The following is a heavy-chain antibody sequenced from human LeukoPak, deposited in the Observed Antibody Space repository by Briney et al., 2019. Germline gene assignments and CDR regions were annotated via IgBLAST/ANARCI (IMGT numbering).Heavy chain of an antibody. V-gene: IGHV3-48*01. CDR1: GFTFSSYS. CDR2: ISSSSSTI. D-gene: IGHD3-9*01. Sequence: GGSLRLSCAASGFTFSSYSMNWVRQAPGKGLEGVSYISSSSSTIYYADSVKGRFTISRDNAKNSLYLQMNSLRAEDTAVYYCARDDWYDAFDIWGQGTMVTVSS. J-gene: IGHJ3*02. CDR3: ARDDWYDAFDI.